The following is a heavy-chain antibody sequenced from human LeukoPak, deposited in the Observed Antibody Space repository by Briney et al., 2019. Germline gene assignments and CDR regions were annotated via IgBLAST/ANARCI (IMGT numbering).Heavy chain of an antibody. J-gene: IGHJ3*02. CDR2: INTFSNPI. D-gene: IGHD3-22*01. CDR3: ARARGNGYYRSDAFDI. V-gene: IGHV3-48*02. CDR1: ASTFSTYS. Sequence: GGSLRLSCAASASTFSTYSMNWVRQAPGKGLEWISYINTFSNPIYYADSVRGRFTVSRDNAKNSLYLQMNSLRDDDTAVYYCARARGNGYYRSDAFDIWGQGTTVTVSS.